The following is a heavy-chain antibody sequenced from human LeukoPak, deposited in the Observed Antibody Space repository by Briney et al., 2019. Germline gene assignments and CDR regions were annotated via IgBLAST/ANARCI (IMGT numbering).Heavy chain of an antibody. V-gene: IGHV3-23*01. D-gene: IGHD2-2*01. CDR2: IGGSGGST. CDR3: ATGYCSSTSCPNWFDP. CDR1: GCIFISYA. J-gene: IGHJ5*02. Sequence: GWSLSLYCTGSGCIFISYAMSWVRLAPGKGREWVSAIGGSGGSTYYADSVKGRFTISRDNSKNTLYLQMNSLIAEDTAVYYCATGYCSSTSCPNWFDPWGQGTLVTVSS.